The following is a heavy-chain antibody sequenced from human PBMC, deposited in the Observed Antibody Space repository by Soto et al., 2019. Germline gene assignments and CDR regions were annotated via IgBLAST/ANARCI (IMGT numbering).Heavy chain of an antibody. V-gene: IGHV1-69*13. CDR1: GGTFSSYA. D-gene: IGHD2-15*01. CDR3: ARIHCSGGSCFFSGYYYYGMDV. CDR2: IIPIFGTA. Sequence: GASVEVSCKASGGTFSSYAISWVRQAPGQGLEWMGGIIPIFGTANYAQKFQGRVTITADESTSTAYMELSSLRSEDTAVYYCARIHCSGGSCFFSGYYYYGMDVWGQGTTVTVSS. J-gene: IGHJ6*02.